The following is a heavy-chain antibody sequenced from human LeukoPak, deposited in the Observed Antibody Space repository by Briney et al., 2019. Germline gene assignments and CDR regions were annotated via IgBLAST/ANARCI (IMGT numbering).Heavy chain of an antibody. J-gene: IGHJ6*02. D-gene: IGHD2-2*01. V-gene: IGHV3-64*04. Sequence: GGSLRLSCSASGFTLSTYAMHWVRQAPGKGLEHVSVISGNGGSTYYADSVKGRFTISRDNAKNSLYLQMNSLRAEDTAVYYCARDSQGIVVVPAAMGMDVWGQGTTVTVSS. CDR3: ARDSQGIVVVPAAMGMDV. CDR1: GFTLSTYA. CDR2: ISGNGGST.